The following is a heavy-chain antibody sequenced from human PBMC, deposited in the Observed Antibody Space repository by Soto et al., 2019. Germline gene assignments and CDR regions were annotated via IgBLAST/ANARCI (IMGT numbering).Heavy chain of an antibody. J-gene: IGHJ4*02. CDR2: ITSSSSYK. D-gene: IGHD2-15*01. Sequence: EVQLVESGGGLVKPGGSLRLSCAASGFTFTPYTMHWVRQAPGKGLEWVSSITSSSSYKYYAGSVKGRFTISRDNAKNALYLQMNRRGAEDTAVYYCARAVVAADGASGRHDYWVQGTLVTVSS. CDR1: GFTFTPYT. CDR3: ARAVVAADGASGRHDY. V-gene: IGHV3-21*06.